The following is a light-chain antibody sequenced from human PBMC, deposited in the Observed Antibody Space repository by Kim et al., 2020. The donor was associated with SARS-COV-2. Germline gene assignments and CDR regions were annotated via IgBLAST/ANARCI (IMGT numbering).Light chain of an antibody. Sequence: GDRVTISCRASQDINNYLAWYQHKPGKAPKLLIYSASVLQVGVPSRFSGSGSGTDFTLTISNLQPEDVATYYCQRYYSAPLTFG. CDR2: SAS. CDR1: QDINNY. V-gene: IGKV1-27*01. J-gene: IGKJ1*01. CDR3: QRYYSAPLT.